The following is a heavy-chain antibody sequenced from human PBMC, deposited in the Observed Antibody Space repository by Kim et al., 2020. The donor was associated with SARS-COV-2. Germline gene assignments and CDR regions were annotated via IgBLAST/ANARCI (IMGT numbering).Heavy chain of an antibody. CDR3: ARVGGVLRDFDWVGKTRYFDY. V-gene: IGHV4-31*03. D-gene: IGHD3-9*01. CDR1: GGSISSGGYY. J-gene: IGHJ4*02. CDR2: IYYSGST. Sequence: SETLSLTCTVSGGSISSGGYYWSWIRQHPGKGLEWIGYIYYSGSTYYNPSLKSRVTISVDTSKNQLSLKPSSVTAADTAVYYCARVGGVLRDFDWVGKTRYFDYWGQGTLVTVSS.